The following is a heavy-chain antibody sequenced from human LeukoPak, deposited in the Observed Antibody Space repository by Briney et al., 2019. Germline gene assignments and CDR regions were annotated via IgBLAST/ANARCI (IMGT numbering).Heavy chain of an antibody. Sequence: PVGSLRLSCEASGFTFSSYAMSWVRQAPGKGLAWVSVISSSADSTYYADSVKGRFTISRDNSKNTLYLQMNSLRAEDTAVYYCAKPLEKYTYGGNFDYRGQGILVTVSS. J-gene: IGHJ4*02. V-gene: IGHV3-23*01. CDR3: AKPLEKYTYGGNFDY. CDR1: GFTFSSYA. D-gene: IGHD4-23*01. CDR2: ISSSADST.